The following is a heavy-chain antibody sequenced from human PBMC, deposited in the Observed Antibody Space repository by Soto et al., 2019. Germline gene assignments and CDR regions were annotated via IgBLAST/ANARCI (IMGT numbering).Heavy chain of an antibody. CDR3: ARYNSYAIDY. CDR1: GTSISSYY. D-gene: IGHD2-8*01. Sequence: SETLSLTCTVSGTSISSYYWSWIRQPPGKGLEWIANIHYSGTTNYNPSLASRVTLSVDTSKNQFSLKMTSVAAADRAMYFCARYNSYAIDYWGRGTLVTVSS. CDR2: IHYSGTT. J-gene: IGHJ4*02. V-gene: IGHV4-59*01.